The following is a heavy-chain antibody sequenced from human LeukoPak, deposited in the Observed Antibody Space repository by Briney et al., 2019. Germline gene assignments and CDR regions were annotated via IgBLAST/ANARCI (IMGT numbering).Heavy chain of an antibody. CDR2: IGAAGAHT. CDR3: AILDSSGYYYDVRSDY. D-gene: IGHD3-22*01. V-gene: IGHV3-64*02. J-gene: IGHJ4*02. CDR1: GFRFSYHD. Sequence: GGSLRLSCAASGFRFSYHDMHWVRQAPGKGLEFVSSIGAAGAHTFYADPVKGRFTISRDNFQSTMYLQMDGLRAEDTAVYYCAILDSSGYYYDVRSDYWGQGTLVTVSS.